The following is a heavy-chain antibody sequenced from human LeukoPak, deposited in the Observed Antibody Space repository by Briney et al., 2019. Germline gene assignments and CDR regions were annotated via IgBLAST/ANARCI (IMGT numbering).Heavy chain of an antibody. CDR3: AKRVGRGGPFDY. D-gene: IGHD5-24*01. CDR2: ISSDGTNK. Sequence: GGSLRLSCAASGFTFSGYGMHWVRQAPGKGLEWAAVISSDGTNKQYAASVKGRFTISRDNSKNTLYLEMNSLRAEDTAVYYCAKRVGRGGPFDYWGQGTLVTVSS. V-gene: IGHV3-30*18. CDR1: GFTFSGYG. J-gene: IGHJ4*02.